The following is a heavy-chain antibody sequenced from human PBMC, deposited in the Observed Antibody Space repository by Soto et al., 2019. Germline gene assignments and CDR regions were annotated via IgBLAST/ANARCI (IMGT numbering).Heavy chain of an antibody. V-gene: IGHV3-48*02. J-gene: IGHJ6*02. Sequence: EVQLVGSGGGLVQPGGSLRLSCAASGFTFSSYSMNWVRQAPGKGLEWVSYISSSSSTIYYADSVKGRFTISRDNAKNSLYLQMNSLRDEDTAVYYCARKNTYYYDSSGRMDVWGQGTTVTVSS. CDR3: ARKNTYYYDSSGRMDV. D-gene: IGHD3-22*01. CDR2: ISSSSSTI. CDR1: GFTFSSYS.